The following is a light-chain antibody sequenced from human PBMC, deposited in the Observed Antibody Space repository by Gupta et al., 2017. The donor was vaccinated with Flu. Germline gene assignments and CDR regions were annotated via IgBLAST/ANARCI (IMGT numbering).Light chain of an antibody. Sequence: QSVLTQPPAVCAPPGQRHTISCTGGSSNIGAGYDVYWYQQLPGRAPKVLIYGSSNRPSGVPDRFCGSKSGISASLAITGLQAEDEADYYCQSYDTSLSGGVFGGGTKVTAL. CDR2: GSS. J-gene: IGLJ3*02. CDR1: SSNIGAGYD. CDR3: QSYDTSLSGGV. V-gene: IGLV1-40*01.